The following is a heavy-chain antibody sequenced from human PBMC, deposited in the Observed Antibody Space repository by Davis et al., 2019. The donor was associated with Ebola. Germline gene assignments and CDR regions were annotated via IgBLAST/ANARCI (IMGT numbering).Heavy chain of an antibody. CDR2: ISSSGSTI. V-gene: IGHV3-11*04. J-gene: IGHJ4*02. Sequence: GESLKISCAASGFTFSDYYMSWIRQAPGKGLEWVSYISSSGSTIYYADSVKGRFTISRDNAKKSLYLQMNSLRVEDTAMYYCASGPYDSWPFRWGQGTLVTVSS. D-gene: IGHD3-3*01. CDR3: ASGPYDSWPFR. CDR1: GFTFSDYY.